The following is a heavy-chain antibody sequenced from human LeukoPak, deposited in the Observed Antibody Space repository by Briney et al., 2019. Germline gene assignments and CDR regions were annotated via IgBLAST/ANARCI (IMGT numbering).Heavy chain of an antibody. CDR1: GFTFSSYA. CDR3: AKDLLAYCGGDCYPDY. D-gene: IGHD2-21*02. V-gene: IGHV3-23*01. J-gene: IGHJ4*02. Sequence: GGSLRLSCAASGFTFSSYAMSWVRQAPGKELEWVSAISGSGGSTYYADSVKGRFTISRDSSMNTLYLQVNSLRAEYTAGYYCAKDLLAYCGGDCYPDYWGQGTLVTVSS. CDR2: ISGSGGST.